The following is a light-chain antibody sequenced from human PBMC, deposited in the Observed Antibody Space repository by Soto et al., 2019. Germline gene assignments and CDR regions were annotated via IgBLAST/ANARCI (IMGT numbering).Light chain of an antibody. CDR2: YDH. J-gene: IGLJ2*01. CDR1: NIGSIS. CDR3: QVWDTSSDQQV. V-gene: IGLV3-21*04. Sequence: SYELTQPPSVSAAPGKTATIACGGDNIGSISVHWYQQKPRQAPVLAISYDHDRPSGIPERFSGYNSGSKATLTISRVEAGDEADYYCQVWDTSSDQQVFGGGTKLTVL.